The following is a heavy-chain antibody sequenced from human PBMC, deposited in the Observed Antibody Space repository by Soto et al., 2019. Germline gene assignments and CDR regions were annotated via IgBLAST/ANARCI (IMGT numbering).Heavy chain of an antibody. CDR3: ARVSRYDMEDRFDY. J-gene: IGHJ4*02. CDR1: GGSISSGGYY. D-gene: IGHD3-9*01. Sequence: TSETLSLTCTVSGGSISSGGYYWSWIRQHPGKGLEWIGYIYYSGSTYYNPSLKSRVTISVDTSKNQFSLKLSSVTAADTAVYYCARVSRYDMEDRFDYWGQGTLVTVSS. V-gene: IGHV4-31*03. CDR2: IYYSGST.